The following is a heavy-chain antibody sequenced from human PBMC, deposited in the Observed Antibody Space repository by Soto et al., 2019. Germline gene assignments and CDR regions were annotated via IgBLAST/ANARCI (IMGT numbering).Heavy chain of an antibody. D-gene: IGHD1-26*01. Sequence: PSETLSLTCTVSGGSISSYYWSWIRQPPGKGLEWIGYIYYSGSTNYNPSLKSRVTISVDTSKNQFSLKLSSVTAADTAVYYCASSSGSYYLRWTYFDYWGQGTLVTVSS. J-gene: IGHJ4*02. CDR1: GGSISSYY. CDR2: IYYSGST. CDR3: ASSSGSYYLRWTYFDY. V-gene: IGHV4-59*01.